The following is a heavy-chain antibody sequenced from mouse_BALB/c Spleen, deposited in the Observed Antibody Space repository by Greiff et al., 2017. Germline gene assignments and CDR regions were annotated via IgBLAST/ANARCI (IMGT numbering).Heavy chain of an antibody. Sequence: QVQLQQSGPQLVRPGASVKISCKASGYSFTSYWMHWVKQRPGQGLEWIGMIDPSDSETRLNQKFKDKATLTVDKSSSTAYMQLSSPTSEDSAVYYCARHYGSSLYAMDYWGQGTSVTVSS. CDR1: GYSFTSYW. CDR3: ARHYGSSLYAMDY. J-gene: IGHJ4*01. CDR2: IDPSDSET. D-gene: IGHD1-1*01. V-gene: IGHV1S127*01.